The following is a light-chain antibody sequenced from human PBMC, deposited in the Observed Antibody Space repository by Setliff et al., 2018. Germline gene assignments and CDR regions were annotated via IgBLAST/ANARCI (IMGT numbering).Light chain of an antibody. CDR2: SNN. V-gene: IGLV1-44*01. J-gene: IGLJ1*01. Sequence: QSVLTQPPSTSGTPGQRVTISCSGSSSNIGGNTVNWYQQLPGTAPRLLIFSNNDRHSGVSNRFTGSKSGTSDSLTISGLQSEDEGDYYCAAWDDSLTGSYVFGTGTKVTVL. CDR3: AAWDDSLTGSYV. CDR1: SSNIGGNT.